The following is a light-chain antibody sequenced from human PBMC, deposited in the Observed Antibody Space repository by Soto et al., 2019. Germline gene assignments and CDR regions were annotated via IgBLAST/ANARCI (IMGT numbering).Light chain of an antibody. CDR2: GAS. Sequence: EIVLTQSPGTLSLSPGERATLSCRASQSVDSNYLAWYQQKPGQAPRPLIYGASSRATGIPDRFSGSGSGTDFTLTISRLEPEDFALYYCQQYGSSRTFGQGTKVEIK. V-gene: IGKV3-20*01. CDR1: QSVDSNY. CDR3: QQYGSSRT. J-gene: IGKJ1*01.